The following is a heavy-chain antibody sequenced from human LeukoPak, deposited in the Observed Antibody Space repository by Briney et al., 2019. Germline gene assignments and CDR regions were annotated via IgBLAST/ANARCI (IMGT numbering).Heavy chain of an antibody. CDR1: GGSISSSSYY. Sequence: SETLSLTCTVSGGSISSSSYYWGWIRQPPGKGLEWIGSIYYSGSTYYNPSLKSRVTISVDTSKNQFSLKLSSVTAADTAVYYCARVRAVAGTHQRFDYWGQGTLVTVSS. CDR3: ARVRAVAGTHQRFDY. CDR2: IYYSGST. D-gene: IGHD6-19*01. J-gene: IGHJ4*02. V-gene: IGHV4-39*07.